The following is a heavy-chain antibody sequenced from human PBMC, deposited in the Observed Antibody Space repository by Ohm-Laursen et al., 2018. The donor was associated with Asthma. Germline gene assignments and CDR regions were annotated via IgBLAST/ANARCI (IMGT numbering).Heavy chain of an antibody. D-gene: IGHD3-22*01. V-gene: IGHV3-30*18. CDR1: GFTFSSYG. CDR3: AKTLEDYYDALDY. Sequence: SLRLSCAASGFTFSSYGMHWVRQAPGKGLEWVAVISYDGSNKYYADSVKGRFTISRDNSKNTLYLQMNSLRAEDTAVYYCAKTLEDYYDALDYWGQGTLVTVSS. CDR2: ISYDGSNK. J-gene: IGHJ4*02.